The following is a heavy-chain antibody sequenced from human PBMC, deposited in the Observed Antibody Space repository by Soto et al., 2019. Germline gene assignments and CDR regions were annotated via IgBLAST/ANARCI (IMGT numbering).Heavy chain of an antibody. CDR1: GGSISSYY. D-gene: IGHD2-2*01. Sequence: SETLSLTCTVSGGSISSYYWGWIRQPAGKGLEWIGRIYTSGSTNYNPSLKSRVIMSVDTSKNQFSLKLSSVTAADTAVYYCARDRGGDIVVVPAAIPNWFDPWGQGALVTVSS. CDR2: IYTSGST. V-gene: IGHV4-4*07. CDR3: ARDRGGDIVVVPAAIPNWFDP. J-gene: IGHJ5*02.